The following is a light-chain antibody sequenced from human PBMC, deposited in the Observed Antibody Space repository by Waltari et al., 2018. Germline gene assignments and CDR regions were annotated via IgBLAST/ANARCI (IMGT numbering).Light chain of an antibody. CDR1: SGSVSSTSY. Sequence: QTVVTQEPSLSVSPGGTVTLTCALSSGSVSSTSYPTWYRQTPGQPPRTLGYKGISRSSGVPDRFSGSILGNTAALTLTGAQAEDESDYYCSMYIGSGVWVFGGGTKLTVL. J-gene: IGLJ3*02. CDR3: SMYIGSGVWV. CDR2: KGI. V-gene: IGLV8-61*01.